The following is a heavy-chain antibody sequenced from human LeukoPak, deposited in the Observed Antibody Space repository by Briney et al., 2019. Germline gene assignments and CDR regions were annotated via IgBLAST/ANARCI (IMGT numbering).Heavy chain of an antibody. D-gene: IGHD1-26*01. CDR3: ASQVRAGGGMDV. V-gene: IGHV3-11*06. Sequence: GGSLRLSCAGSGFSFSEEYMSWIRQAPGQGLEWISYISAGGSYTNYADSVKGRFTISRDSAKNSLYLRLNSLRDEDTAVYYCASQVRAGGGMDVWGRGTTVTVSS. CDR2: ISAGGSYT. CDR1: GFSFSEEY. J-gene: IGHJ6*02.